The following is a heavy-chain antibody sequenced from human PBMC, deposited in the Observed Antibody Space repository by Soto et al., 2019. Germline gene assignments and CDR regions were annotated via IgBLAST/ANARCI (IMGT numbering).Heavy chain of an antibody. V-gene: IGHV3-23*01. CDR1: GFTFSSYA. J-gene: IGHJ4*02. CDR2: ISGSGGST. CDR3: AKALGDYYDSSGYLDFDY. D-gene: IGHD3-22*01. Sequence: QPGGSLRLSCAASGFTFSSYAMSWVRQAPGKGLEWVSAISGSGGSTYYADSVKGRFTISRDNSKNTLYLQMNSLRAEDTAVYYCAKALGDYYDSSGYLDFDYWGQGTLVTVSS.